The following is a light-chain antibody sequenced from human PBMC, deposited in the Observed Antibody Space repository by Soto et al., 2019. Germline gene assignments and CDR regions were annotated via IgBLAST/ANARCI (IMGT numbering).Light chain of an antibody. J-gene: IGKJ3*01. V-gene: IGKV1-13*02. CDR3: QQFNSFLRIFT. CDR1: QGVRTT. Sequence: IPLTQSPSSLSASVGDRVTITCRASQGVRTTVSWYQTKSGEPPHLLIFDASTWQTGVPSRFSGSGSGTDFTLTLSGLQPEDFATDYCQQFNSFLRIFTFGPGTKVDIK. CDR2: DAS.